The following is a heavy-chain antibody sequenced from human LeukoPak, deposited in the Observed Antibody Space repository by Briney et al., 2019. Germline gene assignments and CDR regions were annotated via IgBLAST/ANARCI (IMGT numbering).Heavy chain of an antibody. CDR2: ISGSGGST. V-gene: IGHV3-23*01. CDR1: GFTFSSYA. J-gene: IGHJ3*02. CDR3: AKVIEVTMIVVVITTGPFDI. D-gene: IGHD3-22*01. Sequence: GGSLRLSCAASGFTFSSYAMSWVRQAPGKGLEWVSAISGSGGSTYYADSVKGRLTFSRDNSKNTLYLQMNSLRAEDTAVYYCAKVIEVTMIVVVITTGPFDIWGQGTMVTVSS.